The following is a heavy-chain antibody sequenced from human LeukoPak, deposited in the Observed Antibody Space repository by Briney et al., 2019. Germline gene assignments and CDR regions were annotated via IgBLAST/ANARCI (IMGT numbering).Heavy chain of an antibody. CDR3: AREYDFWSGYPHDAFDI. V-gene: IGHV1-69*01. CDR1: GGTFSSYA. CDR2: IIPIFGTA. J-gene: IGHJ3*02. Sequence: SVKVFCKASGGTFSSYAISWVRQAPGQGLEWMGGIIPIFGTANYAQKFQGRVTITADESTSTAYMELSSLRSEDTAVYYCAREYDFWSGYPHDAFDIWGQGTMVTVSS. D-gene: IGHD3-3*01.